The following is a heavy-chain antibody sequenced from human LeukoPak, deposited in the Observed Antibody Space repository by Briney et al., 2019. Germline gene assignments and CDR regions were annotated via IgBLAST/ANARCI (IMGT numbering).Heavy chain of an antibody. D-gene: IGHD6-13*01. CDR2: ISYDGSNK. J-gene: IGHJ6*02. CDR3: ARVVSAGVLGYYYGMDV. V-gene: IGHV3-30-3*01. Sequence: GRSLRLSCAASGFTFSSYAMHWVRQAPGKGLEWVAVISYDGSNKYYADSVKGRFTISRDNSKNTLYLQINSLRAEDTAVYYCARVVSAGVLGYYYGMDVWGQGTTVTVSS. CDR1: GFTFSSYA.